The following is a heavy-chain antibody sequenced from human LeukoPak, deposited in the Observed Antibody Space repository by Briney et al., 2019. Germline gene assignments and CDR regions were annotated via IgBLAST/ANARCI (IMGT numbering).Heavy chain of an antibody. D-gene: IGHD3-9*01. V-gene: IGHV1-24*01. Sequence: ASVKVSCKVSGYTRTELSMHWVRQAPGKGLEWMGGFDPEDGETIYAQKLQGRVTMTEDTSTDTAYMELSSLRSEDTAVYYCATRLDLTGYYPYFDYWGQGTLVTVSS. CDR2: FDPEDGET. CDR1: GYTRTELS. J-gene: IGHJ4*02. CDR3: ATRLDLTGYYPYFDY.